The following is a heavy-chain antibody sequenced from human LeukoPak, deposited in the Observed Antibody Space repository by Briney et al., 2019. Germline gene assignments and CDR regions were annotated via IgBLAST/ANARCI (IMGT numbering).Heavy chain of an antibody. CDR2: IIPIFGTA. Sequence: ASVKVSCKASGGTFSSYAISWVRQAPGQGLEWMGGIIPIFGTANYAQKFQGRVTITADKSTSTAYMELGSLRSEDTAVYYCARDGDYYGSGSYGGYYYYMDVWGKGTTVTVSS. V-gene: IGHV1-69*06. CDR3: ARDGDYYGSGSYGGYYYYMDV. CDR1: GGTFSSYA. J-gene: IGHJ6*03. D-gene: IGHD3-10*01.